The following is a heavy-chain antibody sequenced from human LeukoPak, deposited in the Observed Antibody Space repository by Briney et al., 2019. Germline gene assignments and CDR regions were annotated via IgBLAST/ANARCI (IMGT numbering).Heavy chain of an antibody. Sequence: TGGSLRLSCAASGFTFSSYAMIWVRQAPGKGLECVSAISGSCCNTYYADSVKGRFTISRDNSKNTLYLQKNSLRAEDTAVYYCASHARGYSYGPSYYYYYLDVWGKGTTVTVSS. CDR3: ASHARGYSYGPSYYYYYLDV. CDR2: ISGSCCNT. J-gene: IGHJ6*03. V-gene: IGHV3-23*01. D-gene: IGHD5-18*01. CDR1: GFTFSSYA.